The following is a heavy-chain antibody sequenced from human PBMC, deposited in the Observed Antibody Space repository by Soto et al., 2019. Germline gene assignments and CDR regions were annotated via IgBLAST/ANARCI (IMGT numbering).Heavy chain of an antibody. CDR1: GNTFTSYD. D-gene: IGHD3-10*01. V-gene: IGHV1-8*01. CDR3: ARGRASGSYSLLDY. J-gene: IGHJ4*02. CDR2: INPNSGNI. Sequence: QVPLVQSGAEVKKPGASVKVSCKASGNTFTSYDINWVRQATGHGLEWIGWINPNSGNIGYAQKFQGRVTMTRDTAIRTADMEVSRLGSDDTAVYYCARGRASGSYSLLDYWGQGTLFTVSS.